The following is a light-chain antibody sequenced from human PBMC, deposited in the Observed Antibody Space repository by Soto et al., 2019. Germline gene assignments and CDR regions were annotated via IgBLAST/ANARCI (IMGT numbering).Light chain of an antibody. CDR3: QQYGDSPRT. CDR2: AAS. CDR1: QNIRSR. V-gene: IGKV1-5*01. Sequence: DFQMTQSPSTLSASVGDRVTITCRASQNIRSRLAWFQQKPGKAPKLLIYAASSLQSGVPSRFSGSGSGTEFTLTIARLEPEDFAVYYCQQYGDSPRTFGQGTRLEIK. J-gene: IGKJ5*01.